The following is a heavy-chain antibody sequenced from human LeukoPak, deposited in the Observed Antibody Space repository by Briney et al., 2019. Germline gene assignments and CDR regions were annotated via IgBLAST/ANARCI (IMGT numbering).Heavy chain of an antibody. D-gene: IGHD6-19*01. CDR1: DDSINTYY. CDR2: LYYSGSI. CDR3: ARAVYSSGWYWPH. J-gene: IGHJ4*02. V-gene: IGHV4-59*08. Sequence: KPSETLSLTCNVSDDSINTYYWSWIRQPPGRGLEWVAYLYYSGSINYNPSPKSRVTISVDTSKNQFSLKLSSVTAADTAVYYCARAVYSSGWYWPHWGQGTLVTVSS.